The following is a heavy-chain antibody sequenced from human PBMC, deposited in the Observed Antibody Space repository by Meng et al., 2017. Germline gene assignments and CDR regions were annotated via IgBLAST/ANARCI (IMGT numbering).Heavy chain of an antibody. J-gene: IGHJ4*02. CDR3: VTSGTGHPYYFDY. CDR1: GFTFSGYC. D-gene: IGHD1-1*01. CDR2: IKEDGSEK. Sequence: GESLKISRAASGFTFSGYCMSWVRQAPGKGLEWVANIKEDGSEKYYVDSVKGRFTISRDNAENSLYLQMSSLRAEDTAVYYCVTSGTGHPYYFDYWGQGTLVTVSS. V-gene: IGHV3-7*01.